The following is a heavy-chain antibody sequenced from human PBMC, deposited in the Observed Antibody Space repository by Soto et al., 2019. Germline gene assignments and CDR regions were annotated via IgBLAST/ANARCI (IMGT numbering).Heavy chain of an antibody. CDR1: GYTFTSYG. J-gene: IGHJ6*01. CDR3: ARDSGGAVAGTEYYYGMDF. V-gene: IGHV1-18*01. CDR2: ISAYNGNT. D-gene: IGHD6-19*01. Sequence: VKVSCKASGYTFTSYGISWVRQAPGQGLEWMGWISAYNGNTNYAQKLQGRVTMTTDTSTSTAYMELRSLRSDDTAVYYCARDSGGAVAGTEYYYGMDFWRQGTTDTVSS.